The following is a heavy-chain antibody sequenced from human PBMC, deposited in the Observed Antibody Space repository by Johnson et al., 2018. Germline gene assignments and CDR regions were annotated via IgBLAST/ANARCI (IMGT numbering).Heavy chain of an antibody. Sequence: TCVISGDSVSSNTAAWNWIRQSPSRGLEWLGRTYYRSKWYSDYAFSVRSRITINPDTSKNQFFLRLNSVTPEDTAVYFCARGFCSGTHCYHGPYFHYAMDVWGQGTTVTVSS. V-gene: IGHV6-1*01. J-gene: IGHJ6*02. CDR2: TYYRSKWYS. CDR3: ARGFCSGTHCYHGPYFHYAMDV. D-gene: IGHD2-15*01. CDR1: GDSVSSNTAA.